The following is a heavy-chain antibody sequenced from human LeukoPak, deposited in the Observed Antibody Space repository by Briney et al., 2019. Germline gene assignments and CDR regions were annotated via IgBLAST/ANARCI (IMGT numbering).Heavy chain of an antibody. D-gene: IGHD1-26*01. J-gene: IGHJ4*02. Sequence: GASVKVSCKASGYTFTGYYMHWVRQAPGHGLEWMGWINPNSGGTNYAQKFQGRVTMTRDTSISTAYMELSSLRAEDTAVYYCARQKVGAADRLDYWGQGTLVTVSS. CDR2: INPNSGGT. V-gene: IGHV1-2*02. CDR3: ARQKVGAADRLDY. CDR1: GYTFTGYY.